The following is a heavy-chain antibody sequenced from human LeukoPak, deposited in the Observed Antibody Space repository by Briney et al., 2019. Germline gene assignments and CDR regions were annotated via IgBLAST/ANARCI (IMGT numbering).Heavy chain of an antibody. Sequence: ASVKVSCKASGYTFTSYDINWVRQATGQGLEWMGWMNPNSGNTGYAQKFQGRVTMTRDTSTSTVYMELSSLRPEDTAVYYCARVHLAYCGGDCYFGYWGQGTLVTVSS. D-gene: IGHD2-21*02. V-gene: IGHV1-8*01. J-gene: IGHJ4*02. CDR3: ARVHLAYCGGDCYFGY. CDR1: GYTFTSYD. CDR2: MNPNSGNT.